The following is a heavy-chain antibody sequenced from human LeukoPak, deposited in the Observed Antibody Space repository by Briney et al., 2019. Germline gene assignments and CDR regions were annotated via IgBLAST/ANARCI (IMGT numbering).Heavy chain of an antibody. CDR3: AREVLTQAIYSGYNAFEI. D-gene: IGHD5-12*01. CDR1: GFTFSSFA. Sequence: PGGSLRLSCAASGFTFSSFAMSWIRQAPGKGLEWVSSIDKIGVGTYYADSVRGRFTISRDNSKNTLFLQMNSLRAEDTAVYYCAREVLTQAIYSGYNAFEIWGQGTMVTVSS. V-gene: IGHV3-23*01. CDR2: IDKIGVGT. J-gene: IGHJ3*02.